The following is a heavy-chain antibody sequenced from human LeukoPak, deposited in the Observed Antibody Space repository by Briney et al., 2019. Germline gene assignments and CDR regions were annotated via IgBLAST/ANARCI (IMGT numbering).Heavy chain of an antibody. Sequence: SETLSLTRTVSGGSISSSYWSWIRQPPGKGLEWVGYIHTSGDSNYNPSLTSRVTIPVDTSKTQFSLKLSSVTPADTAVYYCAKHNPQAPYGDYGSWGQGILVTVSS. D-gene: IGHD4-17*01. J-gene: IGHJ4*02. CDR1: GGSISSSY. CDR3: AKHNPQAPYGDYGS. CDR2: IHTSGDS. V-gene: IGHV4-4*09.